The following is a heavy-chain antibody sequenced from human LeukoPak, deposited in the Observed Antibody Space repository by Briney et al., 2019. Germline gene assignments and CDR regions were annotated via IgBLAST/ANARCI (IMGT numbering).Heavy chain of an antibody. CDR2: IWYEGSNE. Sequence: GGSLRLSCAVSGFNLNNYGVHWVRQAPGKGLEWVSVIWYEGSNENYADAVRGRFTISRDTSKNALYLQMDDLRVDDTAVYFCARDMWGVHGYDYGYNFDSWGQGTLVIVSS. CDR1: GFNLNNYG. CDR3: ARDMWGVHGYDYGYNFDS. V-gene: IGHV3-33*01. D-gene: IGHD3-10*01. J-gene: IGHJ4*02.